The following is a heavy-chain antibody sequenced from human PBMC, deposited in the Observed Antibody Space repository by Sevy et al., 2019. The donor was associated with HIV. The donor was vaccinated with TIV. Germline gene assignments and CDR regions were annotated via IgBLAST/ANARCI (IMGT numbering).Heavy chain of an antibody. V-gene: IGHV3-66*02. CDR2: IFSSGST. CDR1: GFTVNDKY. J-gene: IGHJ4*02. CDR3: VSLFLSYRSGWSYFDY. Sequence: GGSLRLSCAISGFTVNDKYIIWVRQAPGKGLEWVSVIFSSGSTYYADSAKGRFTISRDNSKITVELQMNSVRADDTAVYYCVSLFLSYRSGWSYFDYWGQGTLVTVSS. D-gene: IGHD6-19*01.